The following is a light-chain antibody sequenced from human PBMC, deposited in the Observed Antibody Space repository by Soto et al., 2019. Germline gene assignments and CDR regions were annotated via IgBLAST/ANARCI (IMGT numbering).Light chain of an antibody. CDR1: SSNIGNNY. V-gene: IGLV1-51*01. J-gene: IGLJ3*02. CDR2: DNN. CDR3: GTWDSSLSAGWV. Sequence: QSVLTQPHSVSAAPGQKVTISCSGSSSNIGNNYVSWYQQLPGTAPKLLIFDNNKRPSGIPDRFSGSKSGTSATLGITGLQTGDESDYYCGTWDSSLSAGWVFGGGTKLTVL.